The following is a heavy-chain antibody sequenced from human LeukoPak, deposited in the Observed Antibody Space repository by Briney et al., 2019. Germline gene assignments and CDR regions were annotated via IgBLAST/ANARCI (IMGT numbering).Heavy chain of an antibody. V-gene: IGHV3-23*01. D-gene: IGHD1-26*01. Sequence: GGSLRLSCAASGFTFSSYAMTWVRQAPGKGLEWVSDISVSGGNTYYADSVQGRFIISRDNSKNTLNLQMNSLRVEDTAVYYCAKGASGSYHTPYNYWGQGSLVTVSS. CDR2: ISVSGGNT. CDR3: AKGASGSYHTPYNY. J-gene: IGHJ4*02. CDR1: GFTFSSYA.